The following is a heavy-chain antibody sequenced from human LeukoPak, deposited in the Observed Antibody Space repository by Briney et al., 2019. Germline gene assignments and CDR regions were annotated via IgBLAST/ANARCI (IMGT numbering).Heavy chain of an antibody. CDR3: VRDKNFYGSGRSDPFCFDP. V-gene: IGHV6-1*01. CDR2: TYYRSKWYN. Sequence: SQTLSLTCAISGDSVSSNSAAWNWIRQSPSRGLEWLGRTYYRSKWYNDYAVSVKSRITINPDTSKNQFSLQLNSVTPEDTAVYYCVRDKNFYGSGRSDPFCFDPWGQGTLVTVSS. J-gene: IGHJ5*02. CDR1: GDSVSSNSAA. D-gene: IGHD3-10*01.